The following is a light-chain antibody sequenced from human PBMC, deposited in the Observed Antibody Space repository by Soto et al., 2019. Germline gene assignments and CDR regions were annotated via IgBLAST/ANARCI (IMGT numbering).Light chain of an antibody. Sequence: QSALTQPASVSGSPGQSITISCTGTSSDVGGYNYVSWYQHHPGKAPKLIIYEVTNRPSGVSNRFSGSKSGNTASLTISGLQAEDESDYYCISYTSGTSPYVFGTGTKLTV. CDR3: ISYTSGTSPYV. CDR1: SSDVGGYNY. CDR2: EVT. V-gene: IGLV2-14*01. J-gene: IGLJ1*01.